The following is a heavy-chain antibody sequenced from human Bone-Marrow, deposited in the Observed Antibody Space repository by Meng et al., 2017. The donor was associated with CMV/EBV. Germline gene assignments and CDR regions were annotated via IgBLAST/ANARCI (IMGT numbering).Heavy chain of an antibody. CDR3: ARDVGIRYSSGWYGLFDY. J-gene: IGHJ4*02. D-gene: IGHD6-19*01. Sequence: FSSYAISWVRQAPGQGLEWMGGIIPIFGTANYAQKFQGRVTITTDESTSTACMELSSLRSEDTAVYYCARDVGIRYSSGWYGLFDYWGQGTLVTVSS. CDR1: FSSYA. V-gene: IGHV1-69*05. CDR2: IIPIFGTA.